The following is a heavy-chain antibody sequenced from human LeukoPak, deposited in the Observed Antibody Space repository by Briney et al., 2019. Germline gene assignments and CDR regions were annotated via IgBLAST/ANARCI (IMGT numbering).Heavy chain of an antibody. CDR1: GGSISSSSYY. Sequence: SETLSLTCTVSGGSISSSSYYWGWIRQPPGKGLEWIGSIYYSGSTYYNPSLKSRVTISVDTSKNQFSLKLSSVTAADTAVYYCARVSYSSGWYDDYFDYWGQGTLVTVSS. CDR3: ARVSYSSGWYDDYFDY. J-gene: IGHJ4*02. D-gene: IGHD6-19*01. V-gene: IGHV4-39*07. CDR2: IYYSGST.